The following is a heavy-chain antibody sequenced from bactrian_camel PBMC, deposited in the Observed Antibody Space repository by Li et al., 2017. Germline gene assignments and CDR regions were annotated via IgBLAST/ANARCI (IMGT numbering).Heavy chain of an antibody. CDR2: INSRGSMT. V-gene: IGHV3S40*01. CDR3: AAVPDLSGQQCQSPREGDFRY. CDR1: LFSYHY. Sequence: VQLVESGGGLVQPGGSLRLSCTSSLFSYHYMNWVRQAPGKGLEWVSGINSRGSMTDYADSVKGRFTMFRDNAKNTVYLEMNSLKPEDTAIYYCAAVPDLSGQQCQSPREGDFRYWGQGTQVTVS. J-gene: IGHJ6*01.